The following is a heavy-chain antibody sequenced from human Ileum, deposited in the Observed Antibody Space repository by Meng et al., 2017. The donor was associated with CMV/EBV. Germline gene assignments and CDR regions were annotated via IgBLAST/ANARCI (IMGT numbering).Heavy chain of an antibody. CDR1: GGSFSGYY. V-gene: IGHV4-34*01. CDR2: INHSGST. Sequence: GSLRLSCAVYGGSFSGYYWSWIRQPPGKGLEWIGEINHSGSTNYNPSLKSRVTISVDTSKNQFSLKLSSVTAADTAVYYCSRAPDYWAYEWGQGTLVTVSS. D-gene: IGHD4/OR15-4a*01. CDR3: SRAPDYWAYE. J-gene: IGHJ4*02.